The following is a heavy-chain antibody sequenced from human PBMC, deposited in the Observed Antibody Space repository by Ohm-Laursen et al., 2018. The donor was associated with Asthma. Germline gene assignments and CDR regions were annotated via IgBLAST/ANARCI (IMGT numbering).Heavy chain of an antibody. V-gene: IGHV1-69*01. J-gene: IGHJ4*02. Sequence: SSVKVSCKSSGGTFTNYVIGWVRQAPGQGLEWMGGINSVFGGTTYPQKFQGRVTITADESRSTVYLELSSLRSEDTAVYYCARKAGSCISRTCYSLDFWGQGTLVTVSS. CDR2: INSVFGGT. D-gene: IGHD2-15*01. CDR3: ARKAGSCISRTCYSLDF. CDR1: GGTFTNYV.